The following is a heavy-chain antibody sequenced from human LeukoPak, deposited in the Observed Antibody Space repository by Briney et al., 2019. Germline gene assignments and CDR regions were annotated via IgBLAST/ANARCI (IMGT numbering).Heavy chain of an antibody. D-gene: IGHD3-22*01. CDR2: MNPNRGNT. CDR3: ARVISRIVVVITGESDAFDI. J-gene: IGHJ3*02. V-gene: IGHV1-8*01. Sequence: ASVKVSCKASGYTFTSYDINWVRQATGQGLEWMGWMNPNRGNTGYAQKFQGRVTMTRNTSISTAYMELSSLRSEDTAVYYCARVISRIVVVITGESDAFDIWGQGTMDTVSS. CDR1: GYTFTSYD.